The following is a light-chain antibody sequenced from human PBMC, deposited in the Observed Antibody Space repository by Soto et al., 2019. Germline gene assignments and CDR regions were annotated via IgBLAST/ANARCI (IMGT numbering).Light chain of an antibody. CDR3: QQSYSNSIT. V-gene: IGKV1-39*01. J-gene: IGKJ5*01. Sequence: DIQMTQSPSSLSASVGDRVTITCRASQSISSYLNWYQQKPGKAPKLLIYAASSLQSRVPSRCSGNGSGTDFTLTISSLQPEDFATYYCQQSYSNSITFGQGTRLEIK. CDR2: AAS. CDR1: QSISSY.